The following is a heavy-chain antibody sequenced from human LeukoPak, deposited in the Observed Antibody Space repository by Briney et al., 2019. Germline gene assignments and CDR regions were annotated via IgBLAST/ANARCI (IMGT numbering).Heavy chain of an antibody. J-gene: IGHJ4*02. Sequence: PGGSLRLSCAASGFTFSSYAMSWVRQAPGKGLEWVSAISGSGGSTYYADSVKGRFTISRDNSKNTLYLQMNSLRAEDTAVYYCAKIHCSGGSCYRHFDYWGQGTLVTVSS. CDR3: AKIHCSGGSCYRHFDY. V-gene: IGHV3-23*01. CDR2: ISGSGGST. D-gene: IGHD2-15*01. CDR1: GFTFSSYA.